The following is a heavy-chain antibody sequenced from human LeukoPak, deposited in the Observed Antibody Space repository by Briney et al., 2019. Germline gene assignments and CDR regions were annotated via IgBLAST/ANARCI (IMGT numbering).Heavy chain of an antibody. CDR1: GGSISSSSYY. D-gene: IGHD3-10*01. CDR2: IYYSGST. V-gene: IGHV4-39*02. J-gene: IGHJ4*02. CDR3: AKDDSITMVRGVICPTFDY. Sequence: KPSETLSLTCTVSGGSISSSSYYWGWIRQPPGKGLEWIGSIYYSGSTYYNPSLKSRVTISVDTSKNQFSLKLSSVTAADTAVYYCAKDDSITMVRGVICPTFDYWGQGTLVTVSS.